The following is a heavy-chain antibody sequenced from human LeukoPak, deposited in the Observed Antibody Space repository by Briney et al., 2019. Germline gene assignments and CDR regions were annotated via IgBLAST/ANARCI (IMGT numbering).Heavy chain of an antibody. V-gene: IGHV5-51*01. J-gene: IGHJ4*02. CDR2: IYPGDSDA. CDR3: ARQVEMVRGVIIVDY. CDR1: GYSFTSYW. Sequence: GESLKISCKGSGYSFTSYWIGWVRQMPGKGLEWMGIIYPGDSDARYSPSFRGQVTISADKSISTAYLQWSSLKASDTAMYYCARQVEMVRGVIIVDYWGQGTLVTVSS. D-gene: IGHD3-10*01.